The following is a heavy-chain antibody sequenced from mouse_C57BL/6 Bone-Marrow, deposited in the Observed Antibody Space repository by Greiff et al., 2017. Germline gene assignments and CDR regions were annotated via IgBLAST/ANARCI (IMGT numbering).Heavy chain of an antibody. V-gene: IGHV1-72*01. J-gene: IGHJ3*01. D-gene: IGHD1-1*01. Sequence: QVQLQQPGAELVKPGASVKLSCKASGYTFTSYWMHWVKQRPGRGLEWIGRIDPNSGGTTYNEKIKSKATLTVDKPSSTAYMELGSLTSEGSAVCYCARDHYFGSSPAWFAYWGTGTLVTVSA. CDR3: ARDHYFGSSPAWFAY. CDR1: GYTFTSYW. CDR2: IDPNSGGT.